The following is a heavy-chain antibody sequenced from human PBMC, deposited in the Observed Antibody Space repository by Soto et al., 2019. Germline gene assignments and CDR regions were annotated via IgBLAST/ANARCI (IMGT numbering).Heavy chain of an antibody. CDR1: GFTFSSYA. CDR2: ISYDGSNK. D-gene: IGHD6-13*01. J-gene: IGHJ6*02. CDR3: AREIYSSSWTQTSCIDV. V-gene: IGHV3-30-3*01. Sequence: QVQLVESGGGVVQPGRSLRLSCAASGFTFSSYAMHWVRQAPGKGLEWVAVISYDGSNKYYADSVKGRFTISRDNSKNTLYLQRNSVRAEDTAVYYCAREIYSSSWTQTSCIDVWGQGTTVTVSS.